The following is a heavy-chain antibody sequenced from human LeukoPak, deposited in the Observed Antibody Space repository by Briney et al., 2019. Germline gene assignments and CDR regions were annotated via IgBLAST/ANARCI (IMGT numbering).Heavy chain of an antibody. CDR1: GGSITSRSSS. Sequence: SETLSLTCTVSGGSITSRSSSWGWLRQAPGKGLEWIGTISFSGGTYYTPSLKSRVTISIDTSKNQLSLMLSSVTAADTSVYYCVREYYDILTGYQTAWGQGTLVTVSS. D-gene: IGHD3-9*01. CDR2: ISFSGGT. CDR3: VREYYDILTGYQTA. J-gene: IGHJ5*02. V-gene: IGHV4-39*01.